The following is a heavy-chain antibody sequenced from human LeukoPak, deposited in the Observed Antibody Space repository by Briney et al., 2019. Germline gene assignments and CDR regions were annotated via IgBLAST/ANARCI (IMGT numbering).Heavy chain of an antibody. V-gene: IGHV1-69*06. CDR2: IIPIFGTA. Sequence: GASVKVSCKASGGTFSSYAISWVRQAPGQGLEWMGGIIPIFGTANYAQKFQGRVTITADKSTSTAYMELSSLRSEDTAVYYCARGYCSGGSCYLFDYWGQGTLVTVSS. CDR1: GGTFSSYA. D-gene: IGHD2-15*01. J-gene: IGHJ4*02. CDR3: ARGYCSGGSCYLFDY.